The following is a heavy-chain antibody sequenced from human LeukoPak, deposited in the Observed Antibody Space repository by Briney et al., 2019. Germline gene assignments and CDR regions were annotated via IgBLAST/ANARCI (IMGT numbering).Heavy chain of an antibody. J-gene: IGHJ5*01. CDR2: TNDRGDYT. CDR1: GFTFNKFA. Sequence: GGSLRLSCKTSGFTFNKFAMSWARQAPGKGPVWVAATNDRGDYTYYPDYVKGRFTISRDNSQNTLYLQINNLGAEDTATYYCAKGPGRITPSGEVVSDFFDSWGQGTLVTAS. CDR3: AKGPGRITPSGEVVSDFFDS. V-gene: IGHV3-23*01. D-gene: IGHD3-3*01.